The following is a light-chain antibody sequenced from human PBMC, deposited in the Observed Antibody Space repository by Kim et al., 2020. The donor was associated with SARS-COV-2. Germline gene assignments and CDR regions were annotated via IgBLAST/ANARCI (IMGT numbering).Light chain of an antibody. CDR3: SSYTSSSRV. V-gene: IGLV2-14*03. J-gene: IGLJ3*02. CDR1: SSDVGGYNF. Sequence: PGQSITISCTGPSSDVGGYNFVSWYQQHPGKAPKLMIYDVSNRPSGVSNRLSGSKSGNTASLTISGLQAEDEADYYCSSYTSSSRVFGGGTQLTVL. CDR2: DVS.